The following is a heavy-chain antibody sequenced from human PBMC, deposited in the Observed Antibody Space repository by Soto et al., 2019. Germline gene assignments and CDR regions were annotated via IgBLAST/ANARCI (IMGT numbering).Heavy chain of an antibody. J-gene: IGHJ3*02. Sequence: QVQLQESGPGLVKPSQTLSLTCTVSGGSISSGDYYWSWIRQPPGKGLEWIGYIYYSGSTYYNPSLKSRVTIPENPSKNQFPLKLSSVIAAAPAVYYCAGGGIKAGIVPLVYAFDIWGKGTMATVSP. V-gene: IGHV4-30-4*01. D-gene: IGHD1-20*01. CDR1: GGSISSGDYY. CDR3: AGGGIKAGIVPLVYAFDI. CDR2: IYYSGST.